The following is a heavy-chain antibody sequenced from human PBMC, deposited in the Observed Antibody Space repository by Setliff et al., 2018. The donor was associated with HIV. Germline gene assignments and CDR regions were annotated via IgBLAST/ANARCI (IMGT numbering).Heavy chain of an antibody. CDR3: ARVGVGATVFFDY. CDR2: ISSSSTYI. CDR1: GFTFSSYS. J-gene: IGHJ4*02. D-gene: IGHD1-26*01. V-gene: IGHV3-21*01. Sequence: PGGSLCLSCAASGFTFSSYSMNWVRQAPGKGMEWVSSISSSSTYIYYADSVRGRFTISRDNATNSRSRQMNSLRAEDTAVYYCARVGVGATVFFDYWGQGTRVTVS.